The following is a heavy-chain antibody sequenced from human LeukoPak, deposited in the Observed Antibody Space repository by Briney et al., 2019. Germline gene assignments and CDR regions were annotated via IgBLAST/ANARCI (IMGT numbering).Heavy chain of an antibody. CDR1: GYTFTSYG. CDR2: ISAYNGNT. D-gene: IGHD5-12*01. V-gene: IGHV1-18*01. Sequence: GASVKVSCKASGYTFTSYGISWVRQAPGQGLEWMGWISAYNGNTNSAQKLQGRVTMTTDTSTSTAYMELRSLRSDDTAVYYCARIRGYSGYDWEYYGMDVWGQGTTVTVSS. CDR3: ARIRGYSGYDWEYYGMDV. J-gene: IGHJ6*02.